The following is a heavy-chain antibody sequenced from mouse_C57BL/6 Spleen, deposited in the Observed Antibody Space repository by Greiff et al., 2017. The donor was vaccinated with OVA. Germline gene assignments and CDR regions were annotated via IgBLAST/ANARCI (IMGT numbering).Heavy chain of an antibody. Sequence: VQLQQPGAELVKPGASVKLSCKASGYTFTSYWMHWVKQRPGQGLEWIGMIHPNSGSTNYNEKFKSKATLTVDKSSSTAYMQLSSLTSEDSAVYYCARRSTMVTTRGVYYAMDYWGQGTSVTVSS. V-gene: IGHV1-64*01. CDR2: IHPNSGST. J-gene: IGHJ4*01. D-gene: IGHD2-2*01. CDR3: ARRSTMVTTRGVYYAMDY. CDR1: GYTFTSYW.